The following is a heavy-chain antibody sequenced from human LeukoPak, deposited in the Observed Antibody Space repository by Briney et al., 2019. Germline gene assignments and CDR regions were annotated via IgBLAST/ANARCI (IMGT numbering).Heavy chain of an antibody. CDR3: ARQTATINYFDY. V-gene: IGHV5-51*01. Sequence: GESLKISCQGSGYTFSNHWIGWVRQMPGKGLEWMGIIYPDDSDPRYSPSFQGQVTISADKSISTAYLQWSSLKASDTAMYYCARQTATINYFDYWGQGTLVTVSS. J-gene: IGHJ4*02. CDR1: GYTFSNHW. CDR2: IYPDDSDP. D-gene: IGHD5-24*01.